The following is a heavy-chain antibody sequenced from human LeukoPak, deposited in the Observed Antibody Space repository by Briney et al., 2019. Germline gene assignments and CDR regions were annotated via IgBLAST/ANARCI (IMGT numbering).Heavy chain of an antibody. Sequence: SVKVSCKASGGTFSSYAISWVRQAPGQGLEWMGRIIPIFGTANYAQKFQGRVTITTDESTSTAYMELSSLRSEDTAVYYCARDILGLGLAAAGTENWFDPWGQGTLVTVSS. CDR2: IIPIFGTA. CDR1: GGTFSSYA. CDR3: ARDILGLGLAAAGTENWFDP. D-gene: IGHD6-13*01. V-gene: IGHV1-69*05. J-gene: IGHJ5*02.